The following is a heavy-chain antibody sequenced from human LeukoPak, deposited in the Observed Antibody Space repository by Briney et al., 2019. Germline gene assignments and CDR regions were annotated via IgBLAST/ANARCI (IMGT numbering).Heavy chain of an antibody. CDR2: IYYSGST. J-gene: IGHJ3*02. Sequence: SETLSLTCTVSGGSISSSSYYWGWIRQPPGKGLEWIESIYYSGSTYYNPSLKSRVTISVDTSKNQFSLKLSSVTAADTAVYYCARQGGKRGLDIWGQGTMVTVSS. D-gene: IGHD4-23*01. CDR1: GGSISSSSYY. V-gene: IGHV4-39*01. CDR3: ARQGGKRGLDI.